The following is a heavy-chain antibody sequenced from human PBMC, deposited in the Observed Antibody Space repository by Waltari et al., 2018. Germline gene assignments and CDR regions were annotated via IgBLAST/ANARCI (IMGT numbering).Heavy chain of an antibody. V-gene: IGHV4-39*07. D-gene: IGHD6-19*01. CDR3: ARGPALGIAVAGLDY. CDR2: IYYGGST. Sequence: QLQLQESGPGLVKPSETLSLTCTVSGGSISSSSYYWGWIRQPPGKGLEWIGGIYYGGSTYYNPSLTSRVTISVDTAKHQFSVKLSSVTAADTAVYYCARGPALGIAVAGLDYWGQGTLVTVSS. J-gene: IGHJ4*02. CDR1: GGSISSSSYY.